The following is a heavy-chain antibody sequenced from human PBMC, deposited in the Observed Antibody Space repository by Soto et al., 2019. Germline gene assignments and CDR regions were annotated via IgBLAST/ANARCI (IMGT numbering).Heavy chain of an antibody. D-gene: IGHD3-22*01. Sequence: GGSLRLSCTASGFTFSSYGMHWVRQAPGKGLEWVAVIWYDGSNKYYADSVKGRFTISRDNSKNTLYLQMNSLRAEDTAVYYCARDRSSSGYYYAPIFDYWGQGTLVTVS. CDR2: IWYDGSNK. CDR1: GFTFSSYG. J-gene: IGHJ4*02. CDR3: ARDRSSSGYYYAPIFDY. V-gene: IGHV3-33*01.